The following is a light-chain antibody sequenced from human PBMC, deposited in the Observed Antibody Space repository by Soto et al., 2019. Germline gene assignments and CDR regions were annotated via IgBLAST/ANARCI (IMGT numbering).Light chain of an antibody. CDR3: RSYTSSSLYV. Sequence: QSVLTQPASVSGSPGHSITISCTGTISHIGGHHFVSWYQQQSGKAPKLVIYEVTDRPSGVSDRFSGSKSGNTASLTISGLQPEDEADYYCRSYTSSSLYVFGTGTKVTVL. V-gene: IGLV2-14*01. CDR1: ISHIGGHHF. CDR2: EVT. J-gene: IGLJ1*01.